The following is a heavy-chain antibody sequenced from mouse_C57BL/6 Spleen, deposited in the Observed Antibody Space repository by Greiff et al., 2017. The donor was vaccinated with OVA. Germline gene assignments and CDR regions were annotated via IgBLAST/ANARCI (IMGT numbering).Heavy chain of an antibody. J-gene: IGHJ4*01. CDR2: INPNNGGT. CDR1: GYTFTDYN. CDR3: ARAGFPDYAMDY. D-gene: IGHD3-2*02. Sequence: VQLKESGPELVKPGASVKMSCKASGYTFTDYNMHWVKQSHGKSLEWIGYINPNNGGTSYNQKFKGKATLTVNKSSSTAYMELRSLTSEDSAVYYCARAGFPDYAMDYWGQGTSVTVSS. V-gene: IGHV1-22*01.